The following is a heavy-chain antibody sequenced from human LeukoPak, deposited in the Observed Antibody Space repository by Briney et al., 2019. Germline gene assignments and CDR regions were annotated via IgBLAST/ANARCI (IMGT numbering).Heavy chain of an antibody. J-gene: IGHJ4*02. Sequence: PGGSLRLSCAASGFTFSSYGMHWVRQAPGKGLEWVAFIRDDGSNKYYADSVKGRFTISRDNSKNTLYLQMTSLRAEDTAVYYCAKVTTVTTGFDYWGQGTLVTVSS. V-gene: IGHV3-30*02. CDR2: IRDDGSNK. CDR1: GFTFSSYG. CDR3: AKVTTVTTGFDY. D-gene: IGHD4-17*01.